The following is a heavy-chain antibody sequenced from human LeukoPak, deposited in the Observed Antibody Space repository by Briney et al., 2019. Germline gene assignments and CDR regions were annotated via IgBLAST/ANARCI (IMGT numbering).Heavy chain of an antibody. CDR3: ARATGTRFDY. CDR1: GFKFSTFW. D-gene: IGHD1-1*01. Sequence: GSLRLSCAASGFKFSTFWMNWVRQPPGKGLEWIGEINHSGSTNYNPSLKSRVTISVDTSKNQFSLKLSSVTAADTAVYYCARATGTRFDYWGQGTLVTVSS. V-gene: IGHV4-34*01. CDR2: INHSGST. J-gene: IGHJ4*02.